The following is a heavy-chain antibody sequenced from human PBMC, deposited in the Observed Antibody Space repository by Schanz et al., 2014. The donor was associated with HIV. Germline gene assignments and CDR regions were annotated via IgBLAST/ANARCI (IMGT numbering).Heavy chain of an antibody. J-gene: IGHJ6*02. Sequence: EVQLVESGGGLVQPGRSLRLSCAASGFTFDDYAMYWVRQAPGKGLEWVSGISWNSGSINYADSVKGRFTISRDNAKNSLYLQMNSLRAEDTAVYYCAKVLIPMIAVPYYGMDVWGQGTTVTVS. CDR2: ISWNSGSI. CDR3: AKVLIPMIAVPYYGMDV. D-gene: IGHD3-22*01. V-gene: IGHV3-9*01. CDR1: GFTFDDYA.